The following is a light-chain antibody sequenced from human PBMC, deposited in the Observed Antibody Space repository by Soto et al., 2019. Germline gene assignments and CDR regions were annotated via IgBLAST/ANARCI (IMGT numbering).Light chain of an antibody. Sequence: ESVLTQSPGTLSLSPGERATLSCRASQSISSNYLAWYQQRPGQAPRLLIFGASYRATGIPDRFSGSGSGTDFTLTISRLEPEDFAVYYCQQYSSSPPEFTFGPGTRVDSK. CDR3: QQYSSSPPEFT. CDR1: QSISSNY. V-gene: IGKV3-20*01. CDR2: GAS. J-gene: IGKJ3*01.